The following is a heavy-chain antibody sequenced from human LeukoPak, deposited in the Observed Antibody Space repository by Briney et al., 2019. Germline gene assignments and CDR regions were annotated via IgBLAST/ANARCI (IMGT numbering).Heavy chain of an antibody. CDR3: AKDVAPDSGWDLDY. V-gene: IGHV3-23*01. D-gene: IGHD6-19*01. CDR2: IYNSGARI. Sequence: GGSLRLSCAVSGLTFSTYSMTWVRQGPGKGLEWVSSIYNSGARIFYADSVKGRFTISRDNSKNMLYLQMNSLRVEDTTVYYCAKDVAPDSGWDLDYWGQGTLVTVSS. CDR1: GLTFSTYS. J-gene: IGHJ4*02.